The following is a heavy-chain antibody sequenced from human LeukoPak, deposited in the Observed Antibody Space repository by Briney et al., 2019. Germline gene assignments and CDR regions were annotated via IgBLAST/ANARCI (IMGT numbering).Heavy chain of an antibody. V-gene: IGHV1-3*01. D-gene: IGHD1-1*01. CDR3: ATGGGTSLFNY. CDR1: GYTFTSYA. J-gene: IGHJ4*02. CDR2: INAGNGNT. Sequence: EASVKVSCKASGYTFTSYAMHWVRQAPGQRLEWMGWINAGNGNTKYSQKFQGRVTITRDTSASTAYMELSSLRSEDTAVYYCATGGGTSLFNYWGQGTLVTVSS.